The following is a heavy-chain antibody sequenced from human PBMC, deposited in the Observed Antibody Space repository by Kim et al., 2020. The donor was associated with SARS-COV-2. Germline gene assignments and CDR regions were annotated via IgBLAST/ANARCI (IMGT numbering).Heavy chain of an antibody. CDR3: AREDLLWFGDDLVPSAVGDY. J-gene: IGHJ4*02. Sequence: GGSLRLSCAASGFTFSSYWMSWVRQAPGKGLEWVANIKQDGSEKYYVDSVKGRFTISRDNAKNSLYLQMNSLRAEDTAVYYCAREDLLWFGDDLVPSAVGDYWGQGTLVTVSS. V-gene: IGHV3-7*03. D-gene: IGHD3-10*01. CDR2: IKQDGSEK. CDR1: GFTFSSYW.